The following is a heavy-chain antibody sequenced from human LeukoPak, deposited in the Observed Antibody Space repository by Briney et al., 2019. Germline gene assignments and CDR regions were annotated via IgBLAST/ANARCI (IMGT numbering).Heavy chain of an antibody. Sequence: PSETLSLTCAVYGGSFSNYYWTWIRQPPGKGLEWIGEIYHSGSTHYNPSLKRRVTISVDTSKNQLSLKLSSVTAADTAVYYCARGLEDRISIFGVVKFYYFDFWGQGTLVTVSS. V-gene: IGHV4-34*01. CDR1: GGSFSNYY. CDR3: ARGLEDRISIFGVVKFYYFDF. CDR2: IYHSGST. D-gene: IGHD3-3*01. J-gene: IGHJ4*02.